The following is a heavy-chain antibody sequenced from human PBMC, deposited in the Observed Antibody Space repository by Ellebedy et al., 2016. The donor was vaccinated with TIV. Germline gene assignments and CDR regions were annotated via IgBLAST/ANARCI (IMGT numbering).Heavy chain of an antibody. CDR1: GFTLSSYG. D-gene: IGHD1-7*01. CDR2: ITSAGVGT. J-gene: IGHJ6*02. Sequence: GESLKISCAASGFTLSSYGMNWVRQAPGKGLEWVSGITSAGVGTYNTASVNGRFTISRDNAKNSLSLQMNSLRVEDTALYYCAKDISGGIITGTTLADYYGMDVWGQGTTVTVSS. CDR3: AKDISGGIITGTTLADYYGMDV. V-gene: IGHV3-23*01.